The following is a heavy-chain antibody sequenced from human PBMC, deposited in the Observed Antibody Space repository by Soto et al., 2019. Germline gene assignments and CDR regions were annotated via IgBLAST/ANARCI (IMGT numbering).Heavy chain of an antibody. V-gene: IGHV3-11*01. CDR3: AREDDTSGRSGVAHFSYFYGMDV. D-gene: IGHD6-19*01. Sequence: LRLSCAASGFTFSDYYMGWIRQAPGKGLEWVSYISSSGSTIYYADSVKGRFTISRDNAKNSLYLHMSSLRVEDTAVYYCAREDDTSGRSGVAHFSYFYGMDVWGQGTTVTVSS. J-gene: IGHJ6*02. CDR2: ISSSGSTI. CDR1: GFTFSDYY.